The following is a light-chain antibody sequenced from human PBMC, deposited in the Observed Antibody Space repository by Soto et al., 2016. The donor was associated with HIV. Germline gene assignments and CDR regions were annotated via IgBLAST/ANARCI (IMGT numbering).Light chain of an antibody. J-gene: IGLJ3*02. Sequence: SYELIQAPSVSVSPGQTVSITCSGDKLGEKYACWYQQKSGQAPVLVIYQDTKRPSGIPERFSGSNSGNTATLTISGTQAMDEADYFCQTWDSSTTFGWFGGGTKLYRP. CDR2: QDT. CDR1: KLGEKY. V-gene: IGLV3-1*01. CDR3: QTWDSSTTFGW.